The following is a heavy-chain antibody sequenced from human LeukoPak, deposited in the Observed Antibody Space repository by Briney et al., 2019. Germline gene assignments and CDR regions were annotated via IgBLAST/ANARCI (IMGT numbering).Heavy chain of an antibody. D-gene: IGHD2-2*01. J-gene: IGHJ6*02. CDR2: INHSGST. CDR3: ARGPYCSSASRPEEV. Sequence: KPSETLSLTCAVYGGSFSGYYWSWIRQPPGKGLEWIGEINHSGSTNYNPSLKSRVTISVDTSKNQFSLKLSSVTAADTAVYYCARGPYCSSASRPEEVWGQGTTVTVSS. CDR1: GGSFSGYY. V-gene: IGHV4-34*01.